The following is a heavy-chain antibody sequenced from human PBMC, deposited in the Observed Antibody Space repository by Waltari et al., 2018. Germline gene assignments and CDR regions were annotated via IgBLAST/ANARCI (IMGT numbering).Heavy chain of an antibody. CDR1: GYSISSGYY. Sequence: QVQLQESGPGLVKPSETLSLTCAVSGYSISSGYYWGWIRQPPGKGLEWIGSIYHSGSTYYNPSLKSRVTISVDTSKNQFSLKLSSVTAADTAVYYCARVAGSSSYYYYYYMDVWGKGPRSPSP. D-gene: IGHD6-13*01. CDR2: IYHSGST. V-gene: IGHV4-38-2*01. CDR3: ARVAGSSSYYYYYYMDV. J-gene: IGHJ6*03.